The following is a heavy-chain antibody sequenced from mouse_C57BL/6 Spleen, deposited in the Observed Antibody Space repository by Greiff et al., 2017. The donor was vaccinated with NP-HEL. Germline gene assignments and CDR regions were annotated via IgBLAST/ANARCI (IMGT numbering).Heavy chain of an antibody. J-gene: IGHJ3*01. CDR3: ARHRGDYDGAFAY. Sequence: DVMLVESGGDLVKPGGSLKLSCAASGFTFSSYGMSWVRQTPDKRLEWVATISSGGSYTYYPDSVKGRFTISRDNAKNTLYLQMSSLKSEDTAMYYCARHRGDYDGAFAYWGQGTLVTVSA. CDR1: GFTFSSYG. D-gene: IGHD2-4*01. V-gene: IGHV5-6*02. CDR2: ISSGGSYT.